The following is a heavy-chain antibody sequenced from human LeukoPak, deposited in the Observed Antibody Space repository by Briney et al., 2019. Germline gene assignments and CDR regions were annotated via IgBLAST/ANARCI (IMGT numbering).Heavy chain of an antibody. CDR3: ASQHIALVTATTDY. CDR2: IKQDGSEK. D-gene: IGHD2-21*02. CDR1: GFTFTSYW. Sequence: QAGGSLRLSCAASGFTFTSYWMSWVRQAPGKGLEWVANIKQDGSEKYYVDSVKGRFTISRDNAKNSLYLQMNSLRAEDTAVYYCASQHIALVTATTDYWGQGTLVTVSS. V-gene: IGHV3-7*01. J-gene: IGHJ4*02.